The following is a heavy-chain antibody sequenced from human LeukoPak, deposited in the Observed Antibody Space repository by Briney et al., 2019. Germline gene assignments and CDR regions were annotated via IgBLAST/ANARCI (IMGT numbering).Heavy chain of an antibody. D-gene: IGHD2-2*02. CDR2: ISYDGSNK. CDR1: GFTFSNYG. CDR3: AKSYDPRYTYYYGMDV. Sequence: GRSLRLSCATSGFTFSNYGMHWVRQAPGKGLEWVAVISYDGSNKYYADYVKGRFTISRDNPKNTLYLQMDSLRAEDTAVYYCAKSYDPRYTYYYGMDVWGQGTTVTVSS. V-gene: IGHV3-30*18. J-gene: IGHJ6*02.